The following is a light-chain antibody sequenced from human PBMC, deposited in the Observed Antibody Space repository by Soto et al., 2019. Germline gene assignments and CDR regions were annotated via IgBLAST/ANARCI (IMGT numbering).Light chain of an antibody. CDR3: SSYTNKDTLL. Sequence: QSALPQPASVSGSPGQSITISCTGTSSDVGGYDHVSWYHQHPGKAPKLIIYDVTVRPSGISPRFSGSKSDNTASLAVSGLQPEDEADYYCSSYTNKDTLLFGGGTKVTVL. J-gene: IGLJ3*02. CDR1: SSDVGGYDH. V-gene: IGLV2-14*03. CDR2: DVT.